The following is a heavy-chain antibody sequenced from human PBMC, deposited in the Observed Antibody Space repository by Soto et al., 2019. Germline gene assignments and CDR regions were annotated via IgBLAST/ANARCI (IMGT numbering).Heavy chain of an antibody. V-gene: IGHV4-34*01. J-gene: IGHJ4*02. CDR3: ERGLGGFIVLMVYADPKLHYFDY. D-gene: IGHD2-8*01. CDR1: GGSFSGYY. CDR2: INHSGST. Sequence: SETLSLTCAVYGGSFSGYYWSWIRQPPGKGLEWIGEINHSGSTNYNPSLKSRVTISVDTSKNQFSLKLSSVTAADTAVYYCERGLGGFIVLMVYADPKLHYFDYWGQGTLVTVSS.